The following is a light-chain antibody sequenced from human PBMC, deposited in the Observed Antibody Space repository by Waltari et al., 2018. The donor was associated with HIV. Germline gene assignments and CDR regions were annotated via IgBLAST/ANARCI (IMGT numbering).Light chain of an antibody. CDR3: CSYASSTTFEV. V-gene: IGLV2-23*02. CDR2: EDA. Sequence: QSALTQPASVSGSPGQSITISCTGTSSDIGTYNVVSWFQHHPGKAPKLMIYEDAKRPPGCSTRFPGSKSGNTAALTISGLQGEDESDYYCCSYASSTTFEVFGTGTKVTVL. CDR1: SSDIGTYNV. J-gene: IGLJ1*01.